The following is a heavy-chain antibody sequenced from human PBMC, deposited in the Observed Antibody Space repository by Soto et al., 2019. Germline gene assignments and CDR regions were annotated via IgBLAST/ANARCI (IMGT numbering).Heavy chain of an antibody. CDR1: GYTFAGPS. V-gene: IGHV1-2*02. D-gene: IGHD2-15*01. Sequence: ASVKVSCKASGYTFAGPSKPRVRQAPGQALEWMGWINQDNGCTNYAERFQGRVTMTRDTSISTAYMELSKLRSDDTVVYYCAISRYCSGYFYTNALYCLDYWGQGALVTVSS. CDR3: AISRYCSGYFYTNALYCLDY. CDR2: INQDNGCT. J-gene: IGHJ4*02.